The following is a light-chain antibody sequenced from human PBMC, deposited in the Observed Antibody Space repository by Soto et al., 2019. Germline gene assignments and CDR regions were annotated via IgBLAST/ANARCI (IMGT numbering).Light chain of an antibody. CDR1: QSILYSSNSKKY. CDR2: WAS. J-gene: IGKJ5*01. V-gene: IGKV4-1*01. CDR3: RQYYRTPIT. Sequence: DIVMTQSPDSLAVSLGERASIDCKASQSILYSSNSKKYLAWYQQKPGQPPKLLIYWASTRGSGVPDRFSGSGSGTDFTLTISSLQAEDVAVYYGRQYYRTPITFGQGTRLEIK.